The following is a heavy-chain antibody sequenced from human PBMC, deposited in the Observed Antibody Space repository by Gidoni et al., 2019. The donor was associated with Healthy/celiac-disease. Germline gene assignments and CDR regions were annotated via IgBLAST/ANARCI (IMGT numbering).Heavy chain of an antibody. CDR2: ISWDSGSI. CDR3: AKDSGGGGYQDY. V-gene: IGHV3-9*01. J-gene: IGHJ4*02. D-gene: IGHD2-2*01. CDR1: GFTFDDYA. Sequence: EVQLVESGGGLVQPGRSLRLSCAASGFTFDDYAMHWVRQAPGKGLEWGSCISWDSGSIGYADSVKGRFTISRDNAKNSLYLQMNSLRAEDTALYYCAKDSGGGGYQDYWGQGTLVTVSS.